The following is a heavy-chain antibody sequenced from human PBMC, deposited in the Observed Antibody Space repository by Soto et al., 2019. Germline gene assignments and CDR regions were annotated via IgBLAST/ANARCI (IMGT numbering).Heavy chain of an antibody. V-gene: IGHV3-7*05. J-gene: IGHJ4*02. CDR1: GFTLSNYW. D-gene: IGHD4-17*01. Sequence: GGSLRLSCTASGFTLSNYWMNWVRQAPEKGLEWVANIKQDGSEKNYVDSVKGRFTISRDNAKNSLYLQMNSLRADDTAMYYCMTTVTTFGCWGQGTLVTVSS. CDR2: IKQDGSEK. CDR3: MTTVTTFGC.